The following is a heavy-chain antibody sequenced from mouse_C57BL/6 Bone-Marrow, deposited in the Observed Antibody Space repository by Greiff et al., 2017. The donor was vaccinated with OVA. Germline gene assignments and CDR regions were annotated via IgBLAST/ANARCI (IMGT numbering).Heavy chain of an antibody. CDR2: ISSGGSYT. CDR3: ASYYSDYGGFAY. D-gene: IGHD2-5*01. Sequence: EVKLMESGGDLVKPGGSLKLSCAASGFTFSSYGMSWVRQTPDQRLEWVATISSGGSYTYYPDSVKGRFTISRDNAKNTRYLQMSSLKSEDTAMYYCASYYSDYGGFAYWGQGTLVTVSA. CDR1: GFTFSSYG. V-gene: IGHV5-6*01. J-gene: IGHJ3*01.